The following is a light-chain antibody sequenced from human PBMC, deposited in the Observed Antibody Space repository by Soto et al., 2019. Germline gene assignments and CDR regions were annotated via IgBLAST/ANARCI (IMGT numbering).Light chain of an antibody. J-gene: IGKJ2*02. CDR3: HQYGSSPRT. V-gene: IGKV3-20*01. CDR2: GAS. CDR1: QSVNRNY. Sequence: EIVLTQSPGTLSLSPGERVTLSCRASQSVNRNYLAWYQQKPGQAPRLLIYGASSRATGIPDRFSSSGSGTDFTLTISRLEPEDFAVYYCHQYGSSPRTFGQGTKLEIK.